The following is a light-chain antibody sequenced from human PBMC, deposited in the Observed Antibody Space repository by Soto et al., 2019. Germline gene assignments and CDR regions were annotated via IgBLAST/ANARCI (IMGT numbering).Light chain of an antibody. Sequence: QSVLTQPPSVSGAPGQRVTISCTGSSSNLGGGYDVHWYQQLPGTAPKLLIYGNSSRPSGVPDRFSGSKSGTSASLAITGLQAEDEADDYCRSYDSSLSGVVFGGGTKLTVL. V-gene: IGLV1-40*01. CDR2: GNS. CDR3: RSYDSSLSGVV. CDR1: SSNLGGGYD. J-gene: IGLJ2*01.